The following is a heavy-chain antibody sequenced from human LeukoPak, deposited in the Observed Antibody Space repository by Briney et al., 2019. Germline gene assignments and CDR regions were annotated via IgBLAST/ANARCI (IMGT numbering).Heavy chain of an antibody. CDR3: ARSAGPRYYFDY. CDR2: IRCDSGST. V-gene: IGHV3-43*01. CDR1: GFTFDDYT. J-gene: IGHJ4*02. Sequence: GGSLRLSCAASGFTFDDYTMHWVRQAPGKGLEWVSLIRCDSGSTYYADSVKGRFTISRDNAKNSLYLQMNSLRAEDTALYYCARSAGPRYYFDYWGQGTLVTVSS.